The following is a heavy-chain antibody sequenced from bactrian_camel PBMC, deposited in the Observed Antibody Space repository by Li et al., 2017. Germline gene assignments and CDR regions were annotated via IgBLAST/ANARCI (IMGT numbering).Heavy chain of an antibody. CDR2: IYNQYKYT. CDR1: GFTSSTYV. D-gene: IGHD7*01. J-gene: IGHJ6*01. Sequence: VQLVESGGDLVHPGGSLSLSCAASGFTSSTYVMYRIRQAPGKGLEWVASIYNQYKYTYYTDAVKGRFTISRDNLQMNSLKPEDTGLYYCATSLTDNWLRGFGYWGQGTQVTVSS. V-gene: IGHV3-2*01. CDR3: ATSLTDNWLRGFGY.